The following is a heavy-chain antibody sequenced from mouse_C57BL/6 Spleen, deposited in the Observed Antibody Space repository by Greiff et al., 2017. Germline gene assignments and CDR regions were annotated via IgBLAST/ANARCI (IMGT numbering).Heavy chain of an antibody. CDR1: GYTFTDYY. CDR2: INPYKGGT. D-gene: IGHD2-2*01. J-gene: IGHJ3*01. V-gene: IGHV1-19*01. CDR3: ACMVTTGERFAY. Sequence: VQLKESGPVLVKPGASVKMSCKASGYTFTDYYMNWVKQSNGKSLEWIGVINPYKGGTSYNQKFKGKATLTVGKSSSPAYMVLYSLASEDSSVSYCACMVTTGERFAYWGQGPLVTVAA.